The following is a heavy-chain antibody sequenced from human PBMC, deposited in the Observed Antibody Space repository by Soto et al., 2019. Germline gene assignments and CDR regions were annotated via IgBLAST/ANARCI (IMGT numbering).Heavy chain of an antibody. D-gene: IGHD2-2*01. V-gene: IGHV4-34*01. Sequence: QVQLQQWGAGLLKPSETLSLTCAVSGGSFNDYYWSWIRQPPGKGLEWIGEIKHSGLTNYNSSLKRRNTLLGETTKNRFSLKLSSVTAADTAVYYWARVFSTTLSPDAFDIWGQGTVVTVSS. CDR1: GGSFNDYY. CDR2: IKHSGLT. CDR3: ARVFSTTLSPDAFDI. J-gene: IGHJ3*02.